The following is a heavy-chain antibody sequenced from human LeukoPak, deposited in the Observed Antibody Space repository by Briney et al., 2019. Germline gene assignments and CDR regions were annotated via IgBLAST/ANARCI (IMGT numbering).Heavy chain of an antibody. CDR2: ISGSGGST. V-gene: IGHV3-23*01. CDR1: GFTFSSYA. CDR3: ARDKNYYDSSGYREGNFDY. J-gene: IGHJ4*02. D-gene: IGHD3-22*01. Sequence: GGSLRLSCAASGFTFSSYAMSWVRQAPGKGLEWVSAISGSGGSTYYADSVKGRFTISRDNSKNTLYLQMNSLRAEDTAVYYCARDKNYYDSSGYREGNFDYWGQGTLVTVSS.